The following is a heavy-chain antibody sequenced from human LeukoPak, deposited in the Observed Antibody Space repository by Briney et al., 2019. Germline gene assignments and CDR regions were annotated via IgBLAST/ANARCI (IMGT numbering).Heavy chain of an antibody. D-gene: IGHD4-23*01. J-gene: IGHJ1*01. CDR3: ARPTYYGGTRYFQH. CDR2: INHSGST. Sequence: PSETLSFTCAVYGGSFSGYYWSWIRQPPGKGLEWIGEINHSGSTNYNPSLKSRVTISVDTSKNQFSLKLSSVTAADTAVYYCARPTYYGGTRYFQHWGQGTLVTVSS. CDR1: GGSFSGYY. V-gene: IGHV4-34*01.